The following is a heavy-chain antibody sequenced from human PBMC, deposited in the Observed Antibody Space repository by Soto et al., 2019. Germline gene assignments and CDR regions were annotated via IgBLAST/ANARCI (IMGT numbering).Heavy chain of an antibody. CDR2: ISGSGGST. CDR3: AKDPSGGIVVVPAAIGPYYYGMDV. J-gene: IGHJ6*02. Sequence: RRLSCAASGFTFSSYAMSWVRQAPGKGLEWVSAISGSGGSTYYADSVKGRFTISRDNSKNTLYLQMNSLRAEDTAVYYCAKDPSGGIVVVPAAIGPYYYGMDVWGQGTTVTVSS. D-gene: IGHD2-2*01. V-gene: IGHV3-23*01. CDR1: GFTFSSYA.